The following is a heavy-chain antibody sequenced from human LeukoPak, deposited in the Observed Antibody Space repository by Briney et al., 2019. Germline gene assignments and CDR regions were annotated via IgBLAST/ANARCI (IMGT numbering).Heavy chain of an antibody. V-gene: IGHV4-39*01. D-gene: IGHD2-2*01. J-gene: IGHJ6*02. Sequence: SETLSLTCTVSGGSISSSSYYWGWIRQPPGKGLEWIGSIYYSGSTYYNPSLKSRVTISVDTSKNHFSLKLSSVTAADTAVYYCARLRCSSTSCYFYYYYYGMDVWGQGTTVTVSS. CDR3: ARLRCSSTSCYFYYYYYGMDV. CDR2: IYYSGST. CDR1: GGSISSSSYY.